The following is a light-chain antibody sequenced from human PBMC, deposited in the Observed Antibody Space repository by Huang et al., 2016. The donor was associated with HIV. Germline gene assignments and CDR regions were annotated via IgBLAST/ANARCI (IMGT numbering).Light chain of an antibody. V-gene: IGKV3-11*01. CDR3: QQRASWPT. CDR1: QSIASH. J-gene: IGKJ4*01. CDR2: DAS. Sequence: EIVLTQSPATLSWYLGVRVTLYCRGSQSIASHLAWYQHKAGQTPRLLIYDASTRVNGIPAKFSGGGSGTRFILNISRLEPDDCAVYYCQQRASWPTFGGGTKLEIK.